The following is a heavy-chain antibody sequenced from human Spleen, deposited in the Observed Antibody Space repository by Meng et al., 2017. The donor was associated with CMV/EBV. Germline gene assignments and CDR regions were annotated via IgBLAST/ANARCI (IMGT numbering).Heavy chain of an antibody. J-gene: IGHJ4*02. D-gene: IGHD4-17*01. Sequence: QVQVVQSGAEVKKPGASVKVSCKASGYTFTGYYMHWVRQAPGQGLEWMGWINPNSGGTNYAQKFQGRVTMTRDTSISTAYMELSRLRSDDTAVYYCARDRPTVPHRYYFDYWGQGTLVTVSS. CDR2: INPNSGGT. CDR1: GYTFTGYY. CDR3: ARDRPTVPHRYYFDY. V-gene: IGHV1-2*02.